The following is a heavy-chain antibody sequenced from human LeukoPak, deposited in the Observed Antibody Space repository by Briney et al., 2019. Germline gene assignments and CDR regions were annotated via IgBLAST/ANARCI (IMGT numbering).Heavy chain of an antibody. CDR2: ISGSGGST. J-gene: IGHJ3*02. CDR1: GFTFSSYA. V-gene: IGHV3-23*01. D-gene: IGHD4-23*01. CDR3: AKHDYGGNWADAFDI. Sequence: GGSLRLSCAASGFTFSSYAMSWVRQAPGKGLEWVSAISGSGGSTYYADSVKGRFTISGDNSKNTLYLQMNSLRAEDTAVYYCAKHDYGGNWADAFDIWGQGTMVTVSS.